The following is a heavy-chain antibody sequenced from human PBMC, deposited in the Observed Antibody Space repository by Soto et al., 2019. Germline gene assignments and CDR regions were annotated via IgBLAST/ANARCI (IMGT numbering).Heavy chain of an antibody. CDR3: TYHQPSDIFPGYYFAY. CDR1: GFTFSNAW. CDR2: IKSKTDGGTT. D-gene: IGHD3-9*01. J-gene: IGHJ4*02. V-gene: IGHV3-15*07. Sequence: GGSLRLSCAASGFTFSNAWMNWVRQAPGKGLEWVGRIKSKTDGGTTDYAAPVKGGFTISRDDSKNTLYLQMNSLKTEDTAVYYCTYHQPSDIFPGYYFAYWGQRTPVTVSS.